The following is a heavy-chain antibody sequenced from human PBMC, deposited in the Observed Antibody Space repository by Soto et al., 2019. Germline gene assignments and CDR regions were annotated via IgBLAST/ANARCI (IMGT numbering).Heavy chain of an antibody. CDR2: ISSSSSTI. CDR3: ARVSNYDYIWGSYRDYYYYYMDV. D-gene: IGHD3-16*02. CDR1: GFTFSSYS. Sequence: PGGSLRLSCAASGFTFSSYSMNWVRQAPGKGREWVTYISSSSSTIYYADSVKGRFTISRDNAKNSLYLQMNSLRAEDTAVYYCARVSNYDYIWGSYRDYYYYYMDVWGKGTTVTVSS. V-gene: IGHV3-48*01. J-gene: IGHJ6*03.